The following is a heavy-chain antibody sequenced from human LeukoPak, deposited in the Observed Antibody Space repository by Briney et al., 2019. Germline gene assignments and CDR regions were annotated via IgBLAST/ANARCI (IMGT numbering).Heavy chain of an antibody. D-gene: IGHD3-3*01. Sequence: SVKVSCKASGGTFSSYAISWVRQAPGQGLEWMGRIIPIFGTANYAQKFQGRVTITTDESTSTAYMELSSLRSEDAAVYYCARTLFFGVVTRFDYWGQGTLVTVSS. CDR2: IIPIFGTA. V-gene: IGHV1-69*05. CDR3: ARTLFFGVVTRFDY. CDR1: GGTFSSYA. J-gene: IGHJ4*02.